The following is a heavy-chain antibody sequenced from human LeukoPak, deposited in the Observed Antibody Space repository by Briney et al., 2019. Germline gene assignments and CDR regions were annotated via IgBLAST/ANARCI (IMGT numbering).Heavy chain of an antibody. J-gene: IGHJ3*02. CDR3: ARERGVVVPAGHDAFDI. D-gene: IGHD2-2*01. CDR1: GFTFSSYS. Sequence: QYGGSLRLSCAASGFTFSSYSMNWVRQAPGKGLEWVSYISSSSSTIYYADSVKGRFTISRDNAKNSLYLQMNSLRAEDTAVYYCARERGVVVPAGHDAFDIWGQGTMVTVSS. V-gene: IGHV3-48*01. CDR2: ISSSSSTI.